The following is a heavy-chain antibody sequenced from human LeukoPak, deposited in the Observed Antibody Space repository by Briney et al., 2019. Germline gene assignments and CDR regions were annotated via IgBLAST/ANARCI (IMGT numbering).Heavy chain of an antibody. CDR2: IYPGDSDT. Sequence: GDSLKISCKGCGYSFTSYWIGWVRQMPGKGLAWMGIIYPGDSDTRYSPSFQGQVTISADKSISTAYLQWSSLTASDTAMYYCARHPLTERQPLDAFHIWVQGTMVTVSS. CDR1: GYSFTSYW. D-gene: IGHD4/OR15-4a*01. J-gene: IGHJ3*02. CDR3: ARHPLTERQPLDAFHI. V-gene: IGHV5-51*01.